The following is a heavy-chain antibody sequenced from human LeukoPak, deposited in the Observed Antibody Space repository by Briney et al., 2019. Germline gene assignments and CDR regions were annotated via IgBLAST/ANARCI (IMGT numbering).Heavy chain of an antibody. D-gene: IGHD3-10*01. CDR2: IYVSGTT. CDR1: GFTFSSYA. J-gene: IGHJ4*02. Sequence: GGSLRLSCAASGFTFSSYAMSWVRQAPGKRLEWLAFIYVSGTTFYAASVKGRFTISRDNAKNTVYLQMNNLRAEDTALYYCGRHAYGGSPPLSWGQGALVTVSS. CDR3: GRHAYGGSPPLS. V-gene: IGHV3-23*05.